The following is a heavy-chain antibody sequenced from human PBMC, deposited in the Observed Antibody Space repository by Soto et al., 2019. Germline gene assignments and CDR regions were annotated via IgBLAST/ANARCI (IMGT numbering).Heavy chain of an antibody. CDR1: GDSVSSNSAA. V-gene: IGHV6-1*01. J-gene: IGHJ5*02. CDR2: TYYRSKWYN. CDR3: ARGYSSLSGLFGYCSGGSCYSQKDWFDP. D-gene: IGHD2-15*01. Sequence: SQTLSLTGAISGDSVSSNSAAWNWIRQSPSRGLEWLGRTYYRSKWYNDYAVSVKSRITINPDTSKNQFSLQLNSVTPEDTAVYYCARGYSSLSGLFGYCSGGSCYSQKDWFDPWGQGTLVTVSS.